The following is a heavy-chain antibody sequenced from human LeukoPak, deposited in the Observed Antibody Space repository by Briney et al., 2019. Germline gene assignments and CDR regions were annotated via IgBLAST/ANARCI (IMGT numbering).Heavy chain of an antibody. V-gene: IGHV3-30*18. CDR3: AKDPPPLYCSSTSCSPYGMDV. D-gene: IGHD2-2*01. CDR2: ISYDGSNK. Sequence: GRSLRLSCAASGFTFSSYAMHWVRQAPGKGLEWVAVISYDGSNKYYADSVKGRSTISRDNSKNTLYLQMNSLRAEDTAVYYCAKDPPPLYCSSTSCSPYGMDVWGKGTTVTVSS. J-gene: IGHJ6*04. CDR1: GFTFSSYA.